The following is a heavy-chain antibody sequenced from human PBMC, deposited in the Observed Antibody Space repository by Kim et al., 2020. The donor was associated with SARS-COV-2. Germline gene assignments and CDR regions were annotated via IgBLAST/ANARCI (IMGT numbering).Heavy chain of an antibody. CDR3: ASVVAEIRDYYYMDV. J-gene: IGHJ6*03. CDR1: GFSVSVTY. D-gene: IGHD2-15*01. Sequence: GGSLRLSCAASGFSVSVTYMSWVRQAPGRGLEWVSVLYTGGSSYYADSVKDRFIISRDDSENTLYLRMNSLSAEDTAVYFCASVVAEIRDYYYMDVWGKG. CDR2: LYTGGSS. V-gene: IGHV3-53*01.